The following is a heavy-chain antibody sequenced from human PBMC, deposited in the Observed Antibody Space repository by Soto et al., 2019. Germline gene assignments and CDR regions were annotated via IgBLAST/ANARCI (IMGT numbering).Heavy chain of an antibody. CDR2: ASHSGST. Sequence: QVQLQESGPGLVKPSGTLSLTCDVSGGSSSRSNWWSWVRQPPGKGLEWIGEASHSGSTNYNPSLKSRVTISLDKSEKQFSLRLTSVTTADTAVYYCVRDLGEYGVRGALVSWGQETLVTVSS. V-gene: IGHV4-4*02. CDR1: GGSSSRSNW. J-gene: IGHJ5*02. CDR3: VRDLGEYGVRGALVS. D-gene: IGHD3-16*01.